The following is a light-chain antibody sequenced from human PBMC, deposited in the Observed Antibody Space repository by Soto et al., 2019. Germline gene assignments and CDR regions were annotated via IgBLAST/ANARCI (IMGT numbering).Light chain of an antibody. CDR1: QSVSSY. CDR2: DAS. J-gene: IGKJ4*01. V-gene: IGKV3-11*01. Sequence: EIVLTQSPATLSLSPGERATLSCRASQSVSSYVAWYQQKPGQAPRLLIYDASNRATGIPARFSGSGSGTDFTLTISSLEPEEFAVYYWQQLGNWPPTFGGGTKVEIK. CDR3: QQLGNWPPT.